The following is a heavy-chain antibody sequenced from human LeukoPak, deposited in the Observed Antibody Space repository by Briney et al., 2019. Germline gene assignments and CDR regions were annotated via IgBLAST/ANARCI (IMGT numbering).Heavy chain of an antibody. CDR3: ASGTGMLSAAAGTPPTAMDV. V-gene: IGHV3-30*04. J-gene: IGHJ6*03. Sequence: GGSLRLSCAASGFTFSTYAIHWVRQAPGKGLEWVAVISSDGSNKYYADSVKGRFTISRDNSKNTLYLQMNSLRPEGTAVYYCASGTGMLSAAAGTPPTAMDVWGKGTTVTVSS. CDR1: GFTFSTYA. D-gene: IGHD6-13*01. CDR2: ISSDGSNK.